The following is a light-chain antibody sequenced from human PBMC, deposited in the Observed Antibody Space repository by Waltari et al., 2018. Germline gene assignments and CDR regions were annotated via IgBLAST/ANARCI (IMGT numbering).Light chain of an antibody. CDR3: QRFDSYPYT. J-gene: IGKJ2*01. Sequence: DIQMTQSPSTLSESVGEIVTIIFRASTSISRWLAWYQQKPGKAPKLLNYKASSLESGVPSRFRGSGSGTEFTLTISSLQPDDYATYYCQRFDSYPYTFGQGTKLEIK. V-gene: IGKV1-5*03. CDR1: TSISRW. CDR2: KAS.